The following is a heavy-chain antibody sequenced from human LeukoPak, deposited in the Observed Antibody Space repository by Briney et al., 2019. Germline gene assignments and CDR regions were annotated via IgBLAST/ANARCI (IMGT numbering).Heavy chain of an antibody. D-gene: IGHD4-23*01. CDR1: GFTFSSYA. CDR2: ISGSGGST. CDR3: ANLLRWEPY. V-gene: IGHV3-23*01. J-gene: IGHJ4*02. Sequence: PGGSLRLSCAASGFTFSSYAMSWVRQAPGKGLEWVSAISGSGGSTYYADSEKGRVTISRDNSKNTLYLQMNSLRAEDTAVYYCANLLRWEPYWGQGTLVTVSS.